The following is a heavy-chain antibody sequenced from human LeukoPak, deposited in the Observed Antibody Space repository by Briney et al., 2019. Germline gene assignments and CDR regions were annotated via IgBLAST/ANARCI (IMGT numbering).Heavy chain of an antibody. J-gene: IGHJ4*02. CDR2: ISGSGGST. CDR1: GFTFSTYG. Sequence: GSLRLSCAASGFTFSTYGMSWVRQAPGKGLEWVSAISGSGGSTYYADSVKGRFTISRDNSKNTLYQQMNSLRTEDTAVYYCAKERYYYDSSGYYDYWGQGTLVTVSS. CDR3: AKERYYYDSSGYYDY. D-gene: IGHD3-22*01. V-gene: IGHV3-23*01.